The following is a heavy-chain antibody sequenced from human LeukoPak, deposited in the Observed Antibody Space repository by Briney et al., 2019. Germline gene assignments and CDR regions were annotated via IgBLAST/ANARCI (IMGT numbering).Heavy chain of an antibody. CDR2: INPNSGGT. CDR1: GYTFTGYY. Sequence: ASVKVSCKASGYTFTGYYMHWVRQAPGQGLEWMGRINPNSGGTNYAQKFQGRVTMTRDTSISTAYMELSRLRSDDTAVYYCAGFAGRDYYGMDVWGQGTTVTVSS. CDR3: AGFAGRDYYGMDV. D-gene: IGHD3-3*01. J-gene: IGHJ6*02. V-gene: IGHV1-2*06.